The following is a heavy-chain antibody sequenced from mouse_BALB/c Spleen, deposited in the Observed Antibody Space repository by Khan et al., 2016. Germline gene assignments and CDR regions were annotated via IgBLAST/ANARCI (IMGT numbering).Heavy chain of an antibody. CDR2: IWGDGST. V-gene: IGHV2-6-7*01. CDR3: ASYYDYDGGFAY. Sequence: VQLVESGPGLVAPSQSLSITCTVSGFSLTGFSVNWVRQPPGKGLEWLGMIWGDGSTDYNSALKSRLSISKDNSKSQVFLKMNSLQTDDTARYYCASYYDYDGGFAYWGQGTLVTVSA. CDR1: GFSLTGFS. D-gene: IGHD2-4*01. J-gene: IGHJ3*01.